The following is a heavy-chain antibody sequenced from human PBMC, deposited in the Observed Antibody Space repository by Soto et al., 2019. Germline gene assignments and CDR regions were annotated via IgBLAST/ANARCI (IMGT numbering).Heavy chain of an antibody. CDR1: GFTFSSYS. V-gene: IGHV3-21*01. J-gene: IGHJ4*02. CDR2: ISSSSSYI. CDR3: ARVITGTQYYFDY. Sequence: EVQLVESGGGLVKPGGSLRLSCAASGFTFSSYSMNWVRQAPGKGLEWVSSISSSSSYIYYADSVKGRFTISRDNAKNSLYLQMNSLRAEDTAVYYCARVITGTQYYFDYWGQGTLVTVSS. D-gene: IGHD1-20*01.